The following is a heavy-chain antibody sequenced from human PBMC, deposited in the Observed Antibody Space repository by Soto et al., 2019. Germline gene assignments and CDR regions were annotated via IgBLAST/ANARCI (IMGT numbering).Heavy chain of an antibody. V-gene: IGHV1-18*01. CDR1: GYTFSNSG. CDR3: ARALFSYYYDTGGHSGFAY. D-gene: IGHD3-22*01. Sequence: ASVKVSCKASGYTFSNSGISWVRQAPGQGLEWLGWINSDNGNTNYAQHLQGRVTLTTDTSTSTAYMELRSLRSDDTAVYYCARALFSYYYDTGGHSGFAYWGQGTLVTVSS. CDR2: INSDNGNT. J-gene: IGHJ4*02.